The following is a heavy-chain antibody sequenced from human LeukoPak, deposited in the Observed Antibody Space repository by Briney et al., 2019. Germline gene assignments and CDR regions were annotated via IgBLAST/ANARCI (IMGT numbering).Heavy chain of an antibody. CDR1: GFSFSSYW. J-gene: IGHJ4*02. D-gene: IGHD2-2*01. CDR2: IDSFGSGA. Sequence: GGSLRLSCAASGFSFSSYWMHWVRQAPGKGLVWVSRIDSFGSGATYADSVKGRFTVSRDNAKNALYLQMNSLRAEDTAVYYCATYCSSTSCPSYFDYWGQGTLVTVSS. CDR3: ATYCSSTSCPSYFDY. V-gene: IGHV3-74*03.